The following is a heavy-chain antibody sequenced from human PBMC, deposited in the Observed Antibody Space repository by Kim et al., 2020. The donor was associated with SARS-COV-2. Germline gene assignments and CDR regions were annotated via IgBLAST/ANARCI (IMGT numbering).Heavy chain of an antibody. Sequence: GTDKHDVDSVKGRFTICSDNAKNSLYLQVNSMRAEDTAVYYCARWTSTSYYWGQGTLVTVSS. D-gene: IGHD2-2*01. CDR2: GTDK. CDR3: ARWTSTSYY. V-gene: IGHV3-7*01. J-gene: IGHJ4*02.